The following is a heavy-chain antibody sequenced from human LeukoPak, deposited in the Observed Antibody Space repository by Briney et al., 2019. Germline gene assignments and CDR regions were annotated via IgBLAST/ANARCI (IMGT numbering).Heavy chain of an antibody. CDR3: ARVYAGWYYYYYMDV. V-gene: IGHV1-18*01. CDR2: ISAYNGNT. Sequence: GASVKVSCKASGYTFTSYGISWVRQAPGQGLEWMGWISAYNGNTNYAQKLQGRVTMTTDTSTSTAYMELRSLRSDDTAVYYCARVYAGWYYYYYMDVWGKGITVTVSS. J-gene: IGHJ6*03. CDR1: GYTFTSYG. D-gene: IGHD2-15*01.